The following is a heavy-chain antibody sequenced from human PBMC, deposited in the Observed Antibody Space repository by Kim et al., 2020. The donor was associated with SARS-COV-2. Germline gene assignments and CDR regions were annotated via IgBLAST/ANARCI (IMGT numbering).Heavy chain of an antibody. Sequence: GGSLRLSCAASGFTFSSYGMHWVRQAPGKGLEWVAVISYDGSNKYYADSVKGRFTISRDNSKNTLYLQMNSLRAEDTAVYYCAKDFTTMVRGVRLDYWG. CDR3: AKDFTTMVRGVRLDY. D-gene: IGHD3-10*01. J-gene: IGHJ4*01. V-gene: IGHV3-30*18. CDR1: GFTFSSYG. CDR2: ISYDGSNK.